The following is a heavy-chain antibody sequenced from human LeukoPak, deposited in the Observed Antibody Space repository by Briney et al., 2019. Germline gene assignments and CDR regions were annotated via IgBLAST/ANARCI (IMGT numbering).Heavy chain of an antibody. CDR3: ARDLFGDFWSGYYANWFDP. Sequence: GGSLRLSCAASVFSFSSYSINWVRQAPGKGLVWVSRINSDGSSTSYADSVKGRFTISRDNAKNTLYLQMNSLRAEDTAVYYCARDLFGDFWSGYYANWFDPWGQGTLVTVSS. CDR2: INSDGSST. J-gene: IGHJ5*02. V-gene: IGHV3-74*01. D-gene: IGHD3-3*01. CDR1: VFSFSSYS.